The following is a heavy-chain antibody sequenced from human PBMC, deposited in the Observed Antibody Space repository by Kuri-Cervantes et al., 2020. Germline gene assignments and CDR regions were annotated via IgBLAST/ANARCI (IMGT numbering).Heavy chain of an antibody. CDR3: ARGGPDAFDI. V-gene: IGHV3-30*19. CDR2: ISYDGSNK. J-gene: IGHJ3*02. CDR1: GFTFRSYG. Sequence: GESLKISCAASGFTFRSYGMHWVRQAPGKGLEWVAVISYDGSNKYYADSVKGRFTISRDNSKNTLYLQMNSLRAEDTAVYYCARGGPDAFDIWGQGTMVTVSS.